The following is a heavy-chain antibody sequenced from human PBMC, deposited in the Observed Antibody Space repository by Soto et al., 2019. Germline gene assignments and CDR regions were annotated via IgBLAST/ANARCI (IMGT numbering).Heavy chain of an antibody. D-gene: IGHD6-13*01. CDR2: IWSDGSNK. Sequence: GGSLRLSCAASGFTFSTYHMHWVRQAPDKGLEWVAVIWSDGSNKYYADSVKGRFTISRDNSKNTLYLQMSSLRVEDTAVYYCARIGSWALNFDYWGQGTQVTVSS. V-gene: IGHV3-33*01. J-gene: IGHJ4*02. CDR3: ARIGSWALNFDY. CDR1: GFTFSTYH.